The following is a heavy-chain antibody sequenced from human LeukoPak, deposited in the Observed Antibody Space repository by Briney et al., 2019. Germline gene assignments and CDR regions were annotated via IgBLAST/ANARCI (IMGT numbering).Heavy chain of an antibody. CDR1: GFTFSSYG. CDR3: ARDRAAADLDY. V-gene: IGHV3-33*01. Sequence: GGSLRLSCAASGFTFSSYGMHWVRQAPGKGLEWVAVIWYDGSNKFYADSVKGRFTISRDNSKNTLYLQMNSLRAEDAAVYYCARDRAAADLDYWGQGTLVTVSS. D-gene: IGHD6-13*01. J-gene: IGHJ4*02. CDR2: IWYDGSNK.